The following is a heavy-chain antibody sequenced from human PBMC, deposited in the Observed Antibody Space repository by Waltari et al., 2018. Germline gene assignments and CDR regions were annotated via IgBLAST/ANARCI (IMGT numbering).Heavy chain of an antibody. J-gene: IGHJ5*02. CDR3: ARYYYGSGSQPSPELTFDP. Sequence: QVQLQESGPGLVKPSETLSLTCTVSGGSISSYYWSWIRQPAGKGLEWIGRIYTSGSPNYNPSPKSRVTMSVDTSKNQFSLKLSSVTAADTAVYYCARYYYGSGSQPSPELTFDPWGQGTLVTVSS. D-gene: IGHD3-10*01. CDR2: IYTSGSP. CDR1: GGSISSYY. V-gene: IGHV4-4*07.